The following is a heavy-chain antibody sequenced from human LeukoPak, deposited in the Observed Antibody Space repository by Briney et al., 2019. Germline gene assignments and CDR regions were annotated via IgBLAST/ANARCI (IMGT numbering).Heavy chain of an antibody. V-gene: IGHV3-23*01. CDR1: GFTFNTYA. CDR2: ISGTGGGT. J-gene: IGHJ4*02. D-gene: IGHD2-2*01. Sequence: GGSLRLSCAASGFTFNTYAMSWVRQAPGKGLEWVSSISGTGGGTYYADSVKGRFTISRDNSHKTLYLQMNSLRAEDTAVYYCARDPDIVVVPAGHRWGQGTLVTVSS. CDR3: ARDPDIVVVPAGHR.